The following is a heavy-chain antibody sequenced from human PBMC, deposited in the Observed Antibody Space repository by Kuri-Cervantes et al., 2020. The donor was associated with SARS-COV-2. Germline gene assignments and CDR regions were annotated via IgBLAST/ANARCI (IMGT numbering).Heavy chain of an antibody. J-gene: IGHJ2*01. Sequence: SVKVSCKASGYTFTNYEINWVRQATGQGLEWMGRIIPILGTANYAQKFQGRVTITADKSTSTAYMELSSLRSEDTAVYYCARAIHRFLTGDFWYFDLWGRGTLVTVSS. CDR3: ARAIHRFLTGDFWYFDL. V-gene: IGHV1-69*04. CDR2: IIPILGTA. D-gene: IGHD7-27*01. CDR1: GYTFTNYE.